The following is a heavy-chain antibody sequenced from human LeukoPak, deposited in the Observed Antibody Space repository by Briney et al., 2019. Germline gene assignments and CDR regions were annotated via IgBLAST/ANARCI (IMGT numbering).Heavy chain of an antibody. CDR2: INAGNGNT. D-gene: IGHD6-19*01. V-gene: IGHV1-3*01. CDR1: GYTFTSYA. J-gene: IGHJ4*02. Sequence: GASVKVSCKASGYTFTSYAMHWVRQAPGQRLEWMGWINAGNGNTKYSQKFQGRVTITWDTSASTAYMELSSLRSEDTAVYYCARGSRSIAVAGTFNRIDYWGQGTLVTVSS. CDR3: ARGSRSIAVAGTFNRIDY.